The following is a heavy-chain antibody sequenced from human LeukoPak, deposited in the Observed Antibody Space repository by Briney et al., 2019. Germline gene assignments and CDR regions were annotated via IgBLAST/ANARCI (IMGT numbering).Heavy chain of an antibody. J-gene: IGHJ4*02. V-gene: IGHV3-74*03. D-gene: IGHD4-17*01. CDR1: GFTFSTYW. CDR3: ARASTTVPNLLDH. CDR2: INGDGTST. Sequence: GGSLRLSCAASGFTFSTYWMHWVRQAPGKGPLWVSRINGDGTSTKYADSVKGRFTISRDNARHTLYLQMNSLRAEDTAVYYCARASTTVPNLLDHWGQGTLVTVSS.